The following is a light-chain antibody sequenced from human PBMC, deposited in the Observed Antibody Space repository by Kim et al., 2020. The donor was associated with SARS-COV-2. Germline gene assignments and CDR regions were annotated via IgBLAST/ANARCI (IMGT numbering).Light chain of an antibody. CDR1: QSVSSYY. CDR2: GSS. V-gene: IGKV3-20*01. J-gene: IGKJ1*01. Sequence: SPGERATLSCRASQSVSSYYIGWYQQKPGQAPRLLIFGSSSRATGTPDRFSGSGSGTDFTLTISRLEPEDFAVYFCQQYGSSPTTFGQGTKVDIK. CDR3: QQYGSSPTT.